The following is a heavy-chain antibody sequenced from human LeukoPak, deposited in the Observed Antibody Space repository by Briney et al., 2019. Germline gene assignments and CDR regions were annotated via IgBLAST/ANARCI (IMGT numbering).Heavy chain of an antibody. V-gene: IGHV1-8*01. CDR1: GYTFTTYD. CDR2: MNPNNGNT. D-gene: IGHD6-6*01. Sequence: ASVKVSCKASGYTFTTYDINWVRQATGQGLEWMGWMNPNNGNTGYAQKFQGRVTMTRDTSISTAYMELSSLTSEDTAVYYCARGSVILGSSSPWFDPWGQGTLVTVSS. CDR3: ARGSVILGSSSPWFDP. J-gene: IGHJ5*02.